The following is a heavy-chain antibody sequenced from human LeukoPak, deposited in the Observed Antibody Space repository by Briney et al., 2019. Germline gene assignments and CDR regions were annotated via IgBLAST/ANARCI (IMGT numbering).Heavy chain of an antibody. CDR3: ARGRKGRLSSGFDY. CDR2: INHSGST. Sequence: SETLSLTCTVSGGSISSYYWSWIRQPPGKGLEWIGEINHSGSTNYNPSLKSRVTISVDTSKNQFSLKLSSVTAADTAVYYCARGRKGRLSSGFDYWGQGTLVTVSS. D-gene: IGHD2-21*02. J-gene: IGHJ4*02. V-gene: IGHV4-34*01. CDR1: GGSISSYY.